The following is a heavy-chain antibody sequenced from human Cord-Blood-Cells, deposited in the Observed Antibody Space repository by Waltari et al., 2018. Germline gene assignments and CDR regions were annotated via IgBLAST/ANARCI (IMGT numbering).Heavy chain of an antibody. V-gene: IGHV4-38-2*01. D-gene: IGHD6-6*01. J-gene: IGHJ4*02. CDR1: AYSISSGYS. CDR2: LYISGSA. Sequence: QAQLQESGPGLVKPSVTLSLTCPVSAYSISSGYSWGSFREPPGKGLEWIGSLYISGSACSIRSVKSGVTISVDASKNRFSVRLSSVTSADTAVDYCARGGQYSSSSCDDWGQGTLVTVSS. CDR3: ARGGQYSSSSCDD.